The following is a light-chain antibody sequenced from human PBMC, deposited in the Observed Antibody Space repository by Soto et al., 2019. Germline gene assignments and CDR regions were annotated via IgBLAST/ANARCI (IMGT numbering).Light chain of an antibody. J-gene: IGKJ2*01. V-gene: IGKV3-20*01. CDR2: GAS. CDR3: QHYGSSPPYT. CDR1: RSVSSSY. Sequence: IVLTQSPDTLSLSPGERATLYCRASRSVSSSYLAWYQHKAGQAPRLLISGASNRATDIPDRFSGSESGTDFTLTISRVEPEDFAVYYCQHYGSSPPYTFGQGTKLEIK.